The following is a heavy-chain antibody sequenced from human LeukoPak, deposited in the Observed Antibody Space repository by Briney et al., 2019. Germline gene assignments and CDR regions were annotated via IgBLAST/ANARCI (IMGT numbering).Heavy chain of an antibody. V-gene: IGHV4-59*01. CDR1: GGSISSYY. CDR3: VRHTTSGWYQVVY. Sequence: SETLSLTCTVSGGSISSYYWSWIRQPPGKGLEWIGYIYYSGSTNYNPSHKSRVTISVDASKNQFSLKLTSVTAADTAVYYCVRHTTSGWYQVVYWGQGTLVTVSS. D-gene: IGHD6-19*01. J-gene: IGHJ4*02. CDR2: IYYSGST.